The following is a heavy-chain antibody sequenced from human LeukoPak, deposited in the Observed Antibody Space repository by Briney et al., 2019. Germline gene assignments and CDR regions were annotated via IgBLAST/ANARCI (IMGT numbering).Heavy chain of an antibody. D-gene: IGHD6-19*01. J-gene: IGHJ4*02. CDR1: GFTFSSYG. V-gene: IGHV3-30*18. CDR2: ISSDGSNK. Sequence: PGRSLRLSCAASGFTFSSYGMHWVRQAPGKGLEWLAVISSDGSNKYYPDSVKGRFTISRDNSKNTLYLQMNSLRPEDTAVYSCAKDRDSSGWRCFDYWGQGTLVTVSS. CDR3: AKDRDSSGWRCFDY.